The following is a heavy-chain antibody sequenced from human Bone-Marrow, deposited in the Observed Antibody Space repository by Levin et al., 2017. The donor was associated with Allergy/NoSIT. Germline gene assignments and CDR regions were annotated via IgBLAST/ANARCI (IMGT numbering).Heavy chain of an antibody. CDR3: ARDAVGAARPAFDP. V-gene: IGHV4-4*07. D-gene: IGHD6-6*01. Sequence: PSETLSLTCTVSGGSISSYYWSWIRQPAGKGLEWIGRIYTSGSTNYNPSLKSRVTMSVDTSKNQFSLKLSSVTAADTAVYYCARDAVGAARPAFDPWGQGTLVTVSS. J-gene: IGHJ5*02. CDR1: GGSISSYY. CDR2: IYTSGST.